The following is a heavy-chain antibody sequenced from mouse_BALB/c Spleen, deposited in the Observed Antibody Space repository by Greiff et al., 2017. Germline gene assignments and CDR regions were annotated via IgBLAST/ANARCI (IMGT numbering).Heavy chain of an antibody. V-gene: IGHV14-3*02. CDR2: IDPANGNT. J-gene: IGHJ2*01. Sequence: EVQLQQSGAELVKPGASVKLSCTASGFNIKDTYMHWVKQRPEQGLEWIGRIDPANGNTKYDPKFQGKATITADTSSNTAYLQLSSLTSEDTAVYYCARVSYGSGDDWGAGTTLTVSS. CDR1: GFNIKDTY. CDR3: ARVSYGSGDD. D-gene: IGHD1-1*01.